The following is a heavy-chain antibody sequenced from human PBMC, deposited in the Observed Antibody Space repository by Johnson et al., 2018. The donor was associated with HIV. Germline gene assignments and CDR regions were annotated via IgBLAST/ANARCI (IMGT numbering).Heavy chain of an antibody. CDR3: ARGRNYYDSSGSDAFDI. Sequence: QVQLVESGGGVVQPGRSLRLSCAASGFTFSSYGMHWVRQAPGKGLEWVAVISYDGSSKYYADSVKGRFTISRDNSKNTLYLQMNSLRAGDTAVYYCARGRNYYDSSGSDAFDIWGQGTMVTVSS. V-gene: IGHV3-30*03. CDR1: GFTFSSYG. J-gene: IGHJ3*02. CDR2: ISYDGSSK. D-gene: IGHD3-22*01.